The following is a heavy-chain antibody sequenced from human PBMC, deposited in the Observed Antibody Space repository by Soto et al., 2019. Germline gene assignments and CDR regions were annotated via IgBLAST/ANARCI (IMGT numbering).Heavy chain of an antibody. D-gene: IGHD5-12*01. V-gene: IGHV6-1*01. Sequence: SHAHSLTCAISGDSVSGNSAAWNWFRQSPSRGLEWLGRTYYRSRWYNDYAVSVKSRISINPDTSKNQFSLQLNSVTPEDTAVYYCARGGSGYLRRFDFWGQGTPVTVS. CDR2: TYYRSRWYN. CDR1: GDSVSGNSAA. CDR3: ARGGSGYLRRFDF. J-gene: IGHJ4*02.